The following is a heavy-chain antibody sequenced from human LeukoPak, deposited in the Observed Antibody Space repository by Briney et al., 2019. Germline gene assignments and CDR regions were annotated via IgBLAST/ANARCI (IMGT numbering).Heavy chain of an antibody. D-gene: IGHD2-15*01. Sequence: SETLSLTCTVSGGSISSSSYYWGWIRQPPGKGLEWIGSIYYSGSTYYNPSLKSRVTMSVDTSKNQFSLKLRFVTAADTAVYYCARVRCSGGSCPYYYYYYYMDVWGKGTTVTVSS. CDR3: ARVRCSGGSCPYYYYYYYMDV. J-gene: IGHJ6*03. CDR2: IYYSGST. CDR1: GGSISSSSYY. V-gene: IGHV4-39*07.